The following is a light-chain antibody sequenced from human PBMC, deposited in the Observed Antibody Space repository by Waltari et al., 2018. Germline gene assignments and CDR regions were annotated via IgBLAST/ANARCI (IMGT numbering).Light chain of an antibody. CDR2: DAS. J-gene: IGKJ1*01. Sequence: EIVLTQSPGTLSLSPGERDTLSCRASQSVGRSLTWYQQRHGQAPRLLIYDASTRATGIPDRFSGGGSGTDFSLTISRLEPEDFAVYYCQMYVRLPATFGQGTKVEI. V-gene: IGKV3-20*01. CDR3: QMYVRLPAT. CDR1: QSVGRS.